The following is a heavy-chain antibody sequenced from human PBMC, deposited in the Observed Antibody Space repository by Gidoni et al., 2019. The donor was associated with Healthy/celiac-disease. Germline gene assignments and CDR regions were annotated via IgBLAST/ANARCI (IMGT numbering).Heavy chain of an antibody. D-gene: IGHD6-6*01. V-gene: IGHV3-30-3*01. CDR2: ISYDGSNT. CDR3: ARDLMLKSSRSSKTKPYYYYGMDV. J-gene: IGHJ6*02. CDR1: GFTSSSGA. Sequence: QVQLVESGGDVVQPGRSLRLSCAASGFTSSSGAIHWVRQAPGKGLEWVAVISYDGSNTYYADSVKGRFTISRDNSKNTLYLQMNSLRAEDTAVYYCARDLMLKSSRSSKTKPYYYYGMDVWGQGTTVTVSS.